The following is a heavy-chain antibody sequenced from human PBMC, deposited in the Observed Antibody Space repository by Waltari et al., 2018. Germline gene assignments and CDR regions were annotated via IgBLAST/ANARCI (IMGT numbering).Heavy chain of an antibody. Sequence: QVQLQQWGAGLLKPSETLSLTCAVYGGSFSGYYWSWIRQPPGKGLAWIGEINHSGSTNYNPAVKRRVSISVDTSKNQFSLKLSSVTAADTAVYYCARGGYGGNSDLDYWGQGTLVTVSS. CDR3: ARGGYGGNSDLDY. CDR1: GGSFSGYY. J-gene: IGHJ4*02. D-gene: IGHD4-17*01. V-gene: IGHV4-34*01. CDR2: INHSGST.